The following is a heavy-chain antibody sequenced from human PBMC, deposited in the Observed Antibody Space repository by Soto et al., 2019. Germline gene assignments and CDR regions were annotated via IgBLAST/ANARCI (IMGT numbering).Heavy chain of an antibody. CDR3: ARLQYNFDY. J-gene: IGHJ4*02. D-gene: IGHD1-1*01. CDR1: GGSISSYY. V-gene: IGHV4-59*08. Sequence: QVQLQESGPGLVKPSETLSLTCTVSGGSISSYYWSWIRQPPGKGLEWIGYIYYSWSTNYNPSLKSRVTISVDTSKNQFSLKLSSVTAADTAVYYCARLQYNFDYWGQGTLVTVSS. CDR2: IYYSWST.